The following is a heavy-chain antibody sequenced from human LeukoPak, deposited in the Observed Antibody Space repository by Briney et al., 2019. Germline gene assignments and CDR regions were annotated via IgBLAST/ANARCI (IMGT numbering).Heavy chain of an antibody. CDR2: MYYSGST. D-gene: IGHD3-22*01. V-gene: IGHV4-30-4*01. CDR1: GGSISSGDYY. J-gene: IGHJ5*02. Sequence: SQSLSLTCTVSGGSISSGDYYWSWIRQPPGKGLEWIAYMYYSGSTYYNPSLKSRVTMSADTSKNQLSLKLSSVTAADTAVYYCARPYYYDSRIDPWGQGILVTVSS. CDR3: ARPYYYDSRIDP.